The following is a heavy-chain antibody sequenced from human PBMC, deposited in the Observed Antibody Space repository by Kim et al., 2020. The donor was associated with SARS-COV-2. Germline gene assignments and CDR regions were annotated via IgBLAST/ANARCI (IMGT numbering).Heavy chain of an antibody. J-gene: IGHJ4*02. CDR3: ARGLRGYSYGPPLKY. V-gene: IGHV4-34*01. Sequence: PSLKSRVTISVDTSKNQFSLKLSSVTAADTAVYYCARGLRGYSYGPPLKYWGQGTLVTVSS. D-gene: IGHD5-18*01.